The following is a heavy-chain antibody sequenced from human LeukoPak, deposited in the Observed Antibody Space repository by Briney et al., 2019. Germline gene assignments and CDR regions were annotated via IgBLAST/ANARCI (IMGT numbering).Heavy chain of an antibody. D-gene: IGHD3-22*01. J-gene: IGHJ4*02. V-gene: IGHV3-21*01. CDR2: ISSSSSYI. CDR1: GFTFSSYS. Sequence: GGSLRLSCAASGFTFSSYSMNWVRQAPGKGLEWVSSISSSSSYIYYADSVKGRFTISRDNAKNSLYLQMNSLRAEDTAVYYCAKGYDSSGYYSDFDYWGQGTLVTVSS. CDR3: AKGYDSSGYYSDFDY.